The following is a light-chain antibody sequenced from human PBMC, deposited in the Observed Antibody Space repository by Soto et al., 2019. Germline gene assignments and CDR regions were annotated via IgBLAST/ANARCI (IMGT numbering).Light chain of an antibody. Sequence: DIQLTQSPSSLSASVGDRVTITCRASQGVSSWLAWYQKKPGTAPKLLIYAASRLQSGVPSRFSGSGSGTDFTLTISSLQPEDFATYYCQQYNSLWTFGQGTKVEIK. CDR1: QGVSSW. CDR2: AAS. CDR3: QQYNSLWT. V-gene: IGKV1D-16*01. J-gene: IGKJ1*01.